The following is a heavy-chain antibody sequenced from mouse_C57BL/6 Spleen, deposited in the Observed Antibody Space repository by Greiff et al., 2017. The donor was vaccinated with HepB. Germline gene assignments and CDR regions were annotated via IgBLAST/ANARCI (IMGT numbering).Heavy chain of an antibody. CDR1: GFNIKNTY. Sequence: EVQRVESVAELVRPGASVKLSCTASGFNIKNTYMHWVKQRPEQGLEWIGRIDPANGNTKYAPKFQGKATITADTSSNTAYLQLSSLTSEDTAIYYCAMGWDYDGVNSYWGQGTTLTVSS. V-gene: IGHV14-3*01. CDR3: AMGWDYDGVNSY. D-gene: IGHD2-4*01. CDR2: IDPANGNT. J-gene: IGHJ2*01.